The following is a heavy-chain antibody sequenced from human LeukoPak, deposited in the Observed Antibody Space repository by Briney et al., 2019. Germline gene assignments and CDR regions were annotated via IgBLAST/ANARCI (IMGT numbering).Heavy chain of an antibody. Sequence: GGSLRLSCAASGFTFSTYNMNWVRQAPGKGLEWVSSISGSSSYIYYADSVKGRFTISRDNAKNSLYLQMNSLRAEDTAVYYCARLATYYYDSSGPADAFDIWGQGTMVTVSS. CDR3: ARLATYYYDSSGPADAFDI. J-gene: IGHJ3*02. CDR1: GFTFSTYN. CDR2: ISGSSSYI. V-gene: IGHV3-21*01. D-gene: IGHD3-22*01.